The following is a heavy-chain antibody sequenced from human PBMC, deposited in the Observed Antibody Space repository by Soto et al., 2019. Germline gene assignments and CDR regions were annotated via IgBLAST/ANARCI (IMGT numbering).Heavy chain of an antibody. J-gene: IGHJ4*02. V-gene: IGHV1-2*02. CDR3: ASGYYYDSSGYPDPFDY. CDR2: INPNSGGT. Sequence: ASVKVSCKASGYTFSGFYMHWVRQAPGQGLEWMGWINPNSGGTKSAEKFQGRVTITADESTSTAYMELSSLRSEDTAVYYCASGYYYDSSGYPDPFDYWGQGTLVTVSS. D-gene: IGHD3-22*01. CDR1: GYTFSGFY.